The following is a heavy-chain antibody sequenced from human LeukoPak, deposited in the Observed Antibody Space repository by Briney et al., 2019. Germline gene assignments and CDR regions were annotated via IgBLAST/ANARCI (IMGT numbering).Heavy chain of an antibody. CDR2: IRNNAHAGTT. CDR3: ARRRDKNWFDP. CDR1: GFTFGDYG. Sequence: GGSLRLSCTTSGFTFGDYGLNWFRQAPGKGLEWVALIRNNAHAGTTDYAASVKGTFTISRDDSESIAYLQMNSLKTEDTAVYYCARRRDKNWFDPWGQGALVTVSS. J-gene: IGHJ5*02. V-gene: IGHV3-49*03.